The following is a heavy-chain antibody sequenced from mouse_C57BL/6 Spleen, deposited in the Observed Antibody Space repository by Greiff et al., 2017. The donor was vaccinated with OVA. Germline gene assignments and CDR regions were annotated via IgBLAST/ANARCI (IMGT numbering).Heavy chain of an antibody. Sequence: QVHVKQSGAELVKPGASVKISCKASGYAFSSYWMNWVKQRPGKGLEWIGQIYPGDGDTNYNGKFKGKATLTADKSSSTAYMQLSSLTSEDSAVYFCASFITTYFDYWGQGTTLTVSS. CDR2: IYPGDGDT. J-gene: IGHJ2*01. D-gene: IGHD1-1*01. CDR1: GYAFSSYW. V-gene: IGHV1-80*01. CDR3: ASFITTYFDY.